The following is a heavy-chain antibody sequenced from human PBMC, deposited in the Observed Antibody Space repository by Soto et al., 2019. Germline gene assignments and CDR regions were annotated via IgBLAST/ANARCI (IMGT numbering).Heavy chain of an antibody. CDR2: ISSSSSYI. Sequence: PGGSLRLSCAASGFTFSSYSMNWVRQAPGKGLEWVSSISSSSSYIYYADSVKGRFTISRDNAKNSLYLQMNSLRAEDTAVYYCARVRSMVAAVDPWDYWGQGTLVTV. J-gene: IGHJ4*02. CDR3: ARVRSMVAAVDPWDY. V-gene: IGHV3-21*01. CDR1: GFTFSSYS. D-gene: IGHD2-15*01.